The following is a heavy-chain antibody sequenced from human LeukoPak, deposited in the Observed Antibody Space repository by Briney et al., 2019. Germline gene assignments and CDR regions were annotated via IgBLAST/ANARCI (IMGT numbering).Heavy chain of an antibody. J-gene: IGHJ4*02. D-gene: IGHD1-14*01. CDR3: VKDNPLDY. V-gene: IGHV3-30*02. CDR1: GFTFSTYG. Sequence: GGSLRLSRAASGFTFSTYGMHWVRQAPGKGLEWVSFIRYVGINKYYADSVKGRFTISRDNSKNTLYLHINSLRPEDTALYYCVKDNPLDYWGQGTLVIVSS. CDR2: IRYVGINK.